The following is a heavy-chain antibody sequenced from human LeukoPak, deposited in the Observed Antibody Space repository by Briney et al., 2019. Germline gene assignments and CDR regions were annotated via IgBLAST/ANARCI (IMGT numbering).Heavy chain of an antibody. J-gene: IGHJ6*02. D-gene: IGHD1-26*01. CDR3: ARRKVGYYYYGMDV. CDR1: GFTFDTYW. Sequence: GGSLRLSCVASGFTFDTYWMHWVRQAPGKGLEWVSGISWNGGSIGYADSVKGRFTISRDNAKNSLYLQMNSLRAEDTALYYCARRKVGYYYYGMDVWGQGTTVTVSS. CDR2: ISWNGGSI. V-gene: IGHV3-9*01.